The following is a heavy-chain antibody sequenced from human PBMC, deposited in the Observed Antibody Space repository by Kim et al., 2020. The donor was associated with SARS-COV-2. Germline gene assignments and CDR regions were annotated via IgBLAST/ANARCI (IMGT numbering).Heavy chain of an antibody. CDR2: ISYDGSNK. V-gene: IGHV3-30*18. CDR3: AKDLVVPAAGLNYYYYYGMDV. CDR1: GFTFSSYG. D-gene: IGHD2-2*01. J-gene: IGHJ6*02. Sequence: GGSLRLSCAASGFTFSSYGMHWVRQAPGKGLEWVAVISYDGSNKYYADSVKGRFTISRDNSKNTLYLQMNSLRAEDTAVYYCAKDLVVPAAGLNYYYYYGMDVWGQGTTVTVSS.